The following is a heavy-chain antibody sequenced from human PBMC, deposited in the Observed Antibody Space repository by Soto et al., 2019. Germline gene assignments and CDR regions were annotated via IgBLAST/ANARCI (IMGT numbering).Heavy chain of an antibody. D-gene: IGHD6-25*01. Sequence: QVQLVESGGGVVQPGRSLRLSCAVSNFIFSSFTMHWVRQAPGKGLEWVSVISKDGSIKSYADSVKGRFTISRDNSQNILYLQMNSLRTEDTAVYFCARVRGSGPRSDFKYWGQGTLVTVSS. CDR2: ISKDGSIK. CDR3: ARVRGSGPRSDFKY. CDR1: NFIFSSFT. J-gene: IGHJ4*02. V-gene: IGHV3-30-3*01.